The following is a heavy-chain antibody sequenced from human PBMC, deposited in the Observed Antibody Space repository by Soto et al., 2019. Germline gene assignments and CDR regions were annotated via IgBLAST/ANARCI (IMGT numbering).Heavy chain of an antibody. V-gene: IGHV3-74*01. D-gene: IGHD2-15*01. CDR3: ASTPYCYYGMDV. CDR1: GFTFSSYW. Sequence: GGSLRLSCAASGFTFSSYWMHWVRQAPGKGLVWVSRINSDGSSTSYADSVKGRFTISRDNAKNTLYLQMNSLRAEDTAVYYCASTPYCYYGMDVWGQGTTVTVSS. J-gene: IGHJ6*02. CDR2: INSDGSST.